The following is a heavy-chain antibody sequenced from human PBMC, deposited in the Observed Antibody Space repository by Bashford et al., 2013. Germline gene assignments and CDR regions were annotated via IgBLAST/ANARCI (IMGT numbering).Heavy chain of an antibody. CDR2: ISGSGGRT. Sequence: SGGPVRLSCAASGFTFSSFAMSWVRQAPGKGLEWVSSISGSGGRTYYADSVKGRFTISRDNSKSTLYLQMNSLRAEDTALYYCAKDYEIYCGGGSCWGPFDYWGQGTLVTVSS. J-gene: IGHJ4*02. V-gene: IGHV3-23*01. D-gene: IGHD2-15*01. CDR3: AKDYEIYCGGGSCWGPFDY. CDR1: GFTFSSFA.